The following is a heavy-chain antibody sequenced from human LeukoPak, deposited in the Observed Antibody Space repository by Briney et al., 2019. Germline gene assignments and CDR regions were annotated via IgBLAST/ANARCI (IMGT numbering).Heavy chain of an antibody. CDR3: ARGKYGGYFIDY. Sequence: TGGSLRLSCGASGFTFTTHWIHWVRQAPGKGLVWVSRIKPDGSDTNYADSMKGRFTISRDNAKNTVYLQMNSLRAEDTAVYYCARGKYGGYFIDYWGQGTLVTVSS. D-gene: IGHD5-12*01. CDR1: GFTFTTHW. J-gene: IGHJ4*02. CDR2: IKPDGSDT. V-gene: IGHV3-74*01.